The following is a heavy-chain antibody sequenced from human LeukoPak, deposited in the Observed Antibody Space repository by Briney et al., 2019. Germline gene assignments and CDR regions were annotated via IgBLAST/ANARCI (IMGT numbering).Heavy chain of an antibody. CDR1: GYSISSGYY. CDR3: ARVRRNAGITMIVVPDAFDI. J-gene: IGHJ3*02. CDR2: IYHSGST. V-gene: IGHV4-38-2*02. Sequence: SETLSLTCTVSGYSISSGYYWGWIRQPPGKGLEWIGSIYHSGSTYYNPSLKSRVTISVDTSKNQFSLKLSSVTAADTAVYYCARVRRNAGITMIVVPDAFDIWGQGTMVTVSS. D-gene: IGHD3-22*01.